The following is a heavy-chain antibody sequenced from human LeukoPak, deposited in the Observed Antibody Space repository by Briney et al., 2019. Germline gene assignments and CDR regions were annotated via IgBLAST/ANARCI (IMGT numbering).Heavy chain of an antibody. Sequence: PGGSLRLSCTASGLTFGDYGMAWVRQAPGKGLEWVGFIRSKAYGGATENAASVKGRFSISRDDSKNIAYLQMNSLKTEDTAMYYCARVLEFPGYYYCYMDVWGNGTTVTVSS. D-gene: IGHD1-1*01. CDR1: GLTFGDYG. CDR3: ARVLEFPGYYYCYMDV. CDR2: IRSKAYGGAT. J-gene: IGHJ6*03. V-gene: IGHV3-49*04.